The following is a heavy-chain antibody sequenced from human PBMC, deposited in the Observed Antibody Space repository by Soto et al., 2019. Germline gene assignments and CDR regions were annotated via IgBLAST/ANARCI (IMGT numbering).Heavy chain of an antibody. Sequence: SVKVSCKASGGTFSSYAISWVRQAPGQGLEWMGGIIPIFGTANYAQKFQGRVTITADESTSTAYMELSSLRSEDTAVYYCARDQSPRRDVSLGWYFDLWGRGTLVTVS. CDR2: IIPIFGTA. J-gene: IGHJ2*01. V-gene: IGHV1-69*13. CDR3: ARDQSPRRDVSLGWYFDL. CDR1: GGTFSSYA. D-gene: IGHD6-6*01.